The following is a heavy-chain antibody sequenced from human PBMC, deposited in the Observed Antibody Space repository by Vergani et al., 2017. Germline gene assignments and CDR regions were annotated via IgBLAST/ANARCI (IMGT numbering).Heavy chain of an antibody. Sequence: EVQLVESGGGLVQPGGSLRLSCAASGFTVSSNYMSWVRQAPGKGLEWVSIIYSGGSTYYADSVKGRFTVSRDNSKNTLYLQMNSLRAEDTAVYYCARSGEMAWADYYYGMDVWGQGTTVTVSS. CDR1: GFTVSSNY. J-gene: IGHJ6*02. D-gene: IGHD5-24*01. V-gene: IGHV3-66*02. CDR2: IYSGGST. CDR3: ARSGEMAWADYYYGMDV.